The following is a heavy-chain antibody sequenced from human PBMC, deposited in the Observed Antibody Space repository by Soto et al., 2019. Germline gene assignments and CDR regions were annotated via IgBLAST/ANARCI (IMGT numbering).Heavy chain of an antibody. J-gene: IGHJ4*02. CDR2: IYYSGST. D-gene: IGHD4-4*01. CDR1: GGSISSGGYY. Sequence: SETLSLTCTVSGGSISSGGYYWSWIRQHPGKGPEWIGYIYYSGSTYYNPSLKSRVTISVDTSKNQFSLKLSSVTAADTAVYYCARGKPQYYFDYWGQGTLVTVSS. V-gene: IGHV4-31*03. CDR3: ARGKPQYYFDY.